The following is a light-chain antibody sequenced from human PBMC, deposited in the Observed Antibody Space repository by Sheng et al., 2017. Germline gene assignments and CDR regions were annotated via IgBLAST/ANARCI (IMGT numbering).Light chain of an antibody. CDR2: GAS. V-gene: IGKV3-15*01. CDR1: QNINNN. CDR3: QQYGSSRT. J-gene: IGKJ1*01. Sequence: EIVMTQSPATLSVSPGEGATLSCRASQNINNNLAWYQQKPGQAPRLLIFGASSRGTGIPARFSGSGSGTEFTLTISSLQSEDFAVYYCQQYGSSRTFGQGTKVEIK.